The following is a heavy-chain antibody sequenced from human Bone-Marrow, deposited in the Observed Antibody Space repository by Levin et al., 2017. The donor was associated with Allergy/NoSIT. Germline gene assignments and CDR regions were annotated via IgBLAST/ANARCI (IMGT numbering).Heavy chain of an antibody. CDR1: GFSVSDNY. CDR2: LYSGGTTT. D-gene: IGHD2-2*01. J-gene: IGHJ3*02. Sequence: PGGSLRLSCVAAGFSVSDNYMSWVRQAPGKGLEWVSVLYSGGTTTFYADSVKGRFPISRDNSKNTLYLQMDSLRAEGTAISYCARYCSSASCYFDAFEIWGQGTMVAVSS. CDR3: ARYCSSASCYFDAFEI. V-gene: IGHV3-53*01.